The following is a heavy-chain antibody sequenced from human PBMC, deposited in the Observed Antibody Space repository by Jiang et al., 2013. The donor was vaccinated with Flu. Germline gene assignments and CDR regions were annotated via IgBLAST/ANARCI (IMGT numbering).Heavy chain of an antibody. D-gene: IGHD6-6*01. CDR1: GYTLTSYS. J-gene: IGHJ5*02. CDR3: ARGGSSSPYNWFDP. Sequence: SGAEVKKPGASVQVSCKASGYTLTSYSMHWLRQAPRKRLEWMGWINADKGDIRYSQMLQGRVTISRDTSASTVYMHLSNLTSADTAVYYCARGGSSSPYNWFDPWGQGTLVTVSP. V-gene: IGHV1-3*01. CDR2: INADKGDI.